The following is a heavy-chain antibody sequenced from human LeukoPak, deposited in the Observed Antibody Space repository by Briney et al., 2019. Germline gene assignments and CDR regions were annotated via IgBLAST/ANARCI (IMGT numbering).Heavy chain of an antibody. J-gene: IGHJ5*02. CDR2: IIPIFGIA. CDR3: ARDSGSYANWFDP. CDR1: GGTFSSYA. V-gene: IGHV1-69*04. Sequence: SVKVSCKASGGTFSSYAISWVRQAPGQVLEWMGRIIPIFGIANYAQKFRGRVTITADKSTSTAYMELSSLRSEDTAVYYCARDSGSYANWFDPWGQGTLVTVSS. D-gene: IGHD1-26*01.